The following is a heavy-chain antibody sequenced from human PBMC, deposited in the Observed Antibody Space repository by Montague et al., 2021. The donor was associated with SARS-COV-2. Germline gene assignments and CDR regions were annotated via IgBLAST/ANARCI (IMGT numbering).Heavy chain of an antibody. CDR3: AKEGVVVGADGFDY. J-gene: IGHJ3*01. D-gene: IGHD3-22*01. CDR1: GFTFSSYG. CDR2: ISTTGANT. Sequence: SLRLSCAASGFTFSSYGMNWVRQAPGKGLEWVSAISTTGANTYYAGSVKGRFTISRDNSKNTLYLQLNSLRYEDTAVYYCAKEGVVVGADGFDYWGQGTMVIASS. V-gene: IGHV3-23*01.